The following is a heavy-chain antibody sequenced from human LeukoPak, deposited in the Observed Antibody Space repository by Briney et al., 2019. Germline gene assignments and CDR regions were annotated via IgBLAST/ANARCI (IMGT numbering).Heavy chain of an antibody. D-gene: IGHD3-9*01. Sequence: PGGSLRLSCAASGFTFSSYAMHWVRQAPGKGLEWVAVISYDGSNKYYADSVKGRFTISRDNSKNTLYLQMNSLRAEDTAVYYCAREIADYYDILTGYYDYWGQGTLVTVSS. CDR3: AREIADYYDILTGYYDY. CDR1: GFTFSSYA. J-gene: IGHJ4*02. V-gene: IGHV3-30-3*01. CDR2: ISYDGSNK.